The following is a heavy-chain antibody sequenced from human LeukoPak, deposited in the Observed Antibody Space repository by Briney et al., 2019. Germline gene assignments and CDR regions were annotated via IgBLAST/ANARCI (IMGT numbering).Heavy chain of an antibody. CDR2: INWNGGST. D-gene: IGHD3-10*01. J-gene: IGHJ4*02. Sequence: PGGFLRLSCAASGFTFDDYGMSWVRQAPGKGLEWVSGINWNGGSTGYADSVKGRFTISRDNAKNSLYLQMNSLRAEDTALYYCARGARGVSGYYFDFWGQGTLVTVSS. CDR1: GFTFDDYG. V-gene: IGHV3-20*04. CDR3: ARGARGVSGYYFDF.